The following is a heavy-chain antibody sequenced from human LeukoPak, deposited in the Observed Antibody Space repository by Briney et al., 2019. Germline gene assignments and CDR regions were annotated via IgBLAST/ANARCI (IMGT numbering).Heavy chain of an antibody. Sequence: PGGSLRLSCAASGFSFSSYAMHWVRQAAGKGLEWEAITTSDESNKHYADSVKGRFTISRDDSKNTLYLQMNSLRAEDTAVYYCARESGALRGYSFGLWGQGTLVTVSS. D-gene: IGHD5-18*01. V-gene: IGHV3-30-3*01. CDR1: GFSFSSYA. CDR2: TTSDESNK. CDR3: ARESGALRGYSFGL. J-gene: IGHJ4*02.